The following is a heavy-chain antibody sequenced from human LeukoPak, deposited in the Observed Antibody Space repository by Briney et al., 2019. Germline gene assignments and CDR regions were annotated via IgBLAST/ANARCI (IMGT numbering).Heavy chain of an antibody. CDR3: ARVGSWYFSFDY. Sequence: PGGSLRLSCAASGFTFSSYAMSWVRQAPGKGLEWVSAISGSGGSTYYADSVKGRFTISRDNSKNTLYLQMNSLRAEDTAVYYCARVGSWYFSFDYWGQGTLVTVSS. CDR1: GFTFSSYA. V-gene: IGHV3-23*01. J-gene: IGHJ4*02. D-gene: IGHD6-13*01. CDR2: ISGSGGST.